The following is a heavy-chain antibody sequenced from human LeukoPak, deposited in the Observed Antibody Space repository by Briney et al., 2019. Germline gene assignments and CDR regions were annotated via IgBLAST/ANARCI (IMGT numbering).Heavy chain of an antibody. V-gene: IGHV3-7*01. Sequence: PGGSLRLSCAASGFTFSSYWMNWVRQSPGKGLEWVANIKQDGSEKYYVGSVKGRFTIPRDNAKNSLYLQMNSLRAEDTAVYYCASSPRYDSSDYWGQGTLVTVSS. D-gene: IGHD3-22*01. J-gene: IGHJ4*02. CDR2: IKQDGSEK. CDR3: ASSPRYDSSDY. CDR1: GFTFSSYW.